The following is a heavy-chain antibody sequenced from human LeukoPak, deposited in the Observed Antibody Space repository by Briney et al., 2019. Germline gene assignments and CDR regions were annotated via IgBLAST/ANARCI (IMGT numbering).Heavy chain of an antibody. CDR3: ARLRPQDAFDI. J-gene: IGHJ3*02. CDR1: GYRFTSYW. CDR2: IYPGDSDT. Sequence: GESLKISFKGSGYRFTSYWIGWVRPMPGKGLEWMGIIYPGDSDTRYSPSFQGQVTISADKSISTAYLQWSSLKASDTAMYYCARLRPQDAFDIWGQGTMVTVSS. V-gene: IGHV5-51*01.